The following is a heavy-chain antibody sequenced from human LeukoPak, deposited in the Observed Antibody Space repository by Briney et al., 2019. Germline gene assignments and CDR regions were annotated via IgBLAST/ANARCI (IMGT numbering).Heavy chain of an antibody. CDR1: GFTFSSYS. V-gene: IGHV3-21*06. CDR2: ISSSSSYI. Sequence: KPGGSLRLSCAASGFTFSSYSMNWVRQAPGKGLEWFSTISSSSSYIYYADSVKGRFTISRDNAKNSLYLQMNSLRAEDTAVYYCARDTYDILTGCYKWAFDIWGQGTMVTVSS. J-gene: IGHJ3*02. D-gene: IGHD3-9*01. CDR3: ARDTYDILTGCYKWAFDI.